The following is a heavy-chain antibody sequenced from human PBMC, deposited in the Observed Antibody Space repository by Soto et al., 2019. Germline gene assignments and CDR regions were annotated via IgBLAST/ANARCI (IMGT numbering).Heavy chain of an antibody. D-gene: IGHD3-10*01. CDR2: IYYSGST. J-gene: IGHJ6*02. Sequence: QVQLQESGPGLVKPSQTLSLTCTVSGGSISSGGYYWSWIRQHPGKGLEWIGYIYYSGSTYYNPSLKSRVTISGDTSKNQFSLKLSSVTAADTAGYYCARDRVVGWFGELVRGYYYYGMDVWGQGTTVTVSS. CDR1: GGSISSGGYY. V-gene: IGHV4-31*03. CDR3: ARDRVVGWFGELVRGYYYYGMDV.